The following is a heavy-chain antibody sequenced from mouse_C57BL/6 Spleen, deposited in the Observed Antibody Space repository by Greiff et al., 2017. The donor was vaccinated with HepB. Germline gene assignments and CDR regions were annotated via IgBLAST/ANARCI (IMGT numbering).Heavy chain of an antibody. Sequence: EVHLVESGGGLVKPGGSLKLSCAASGFTFSDYGMHWVRQAPEKGLEWVAYISSGSSTIYYADTVKGRFTISRDNAKNTLFLQMTSLRSEDTAMYYCARGNYGYFYYAMDYWGQGTSVTVSS. V-gene: IGHV5-17*01. CDR3: ARGNYGYFYYAMDY. D-gene: IGHD2-2*01. J-gene: IGHJ4*01. CDR2: ISSGSSTI. CDR1: GFTFSDYG.